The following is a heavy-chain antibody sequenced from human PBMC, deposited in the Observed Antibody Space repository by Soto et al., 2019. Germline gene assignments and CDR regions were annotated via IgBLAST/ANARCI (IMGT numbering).Heavy chain of an antibody. CDR3: AKNRSPYGMDV. Sequence: GGSLRLSCAASGFTFSTSRMNWVRQAPGKGLEWVSVIYSSGNTYYADSVKGRFTISRDKSKTTVYLQMNSLRAEDTAVYYCAKNRSPYGMDVWGQGTTVTVSS. CDR1: GFTFSTSR. V-gene: IGHV3-53*01. J-gene: IGHJ6*02. CDR2: IYSSGNT.